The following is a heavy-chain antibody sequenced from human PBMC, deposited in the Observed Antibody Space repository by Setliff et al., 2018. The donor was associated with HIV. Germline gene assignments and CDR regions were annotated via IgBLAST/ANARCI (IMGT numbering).Heavy chain of an antibody. J-gene: IGHJ6*03. V-gene: IGHV4-34*01. CDR2: INHGGST. D-gene: IGHD6-19*01. CDR1: GGSFSGNY. CDR3: ARASGDTSKFVNYYYYYMDV. Sequence: PSETLSLTCAVYGGSFSGNYWSWIRQPPGKGLEWIGDINHGGSTNYNPSLKSRVTISVDMSKNQISLKLSSVTAAHTAVYYCARASGDTSKFVNYYYYYMDVWGKGTTVTVSS.